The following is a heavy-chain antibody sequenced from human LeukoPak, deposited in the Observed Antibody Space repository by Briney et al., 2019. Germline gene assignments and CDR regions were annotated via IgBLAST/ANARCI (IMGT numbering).Heavy chain of an antibody. CDR2: IIPIFGTA. Sequence: GASVKVSCKASGGTFSSYAISWVRQAPGQGLEWMGGIIPIFGTANYAQKFQGRVTITADKSTSTAYMELSSLRSEDTAVYCCARGRLTSSWFDPWGQGTLVTVSS. CDR3: ARGRLTSSWFDP. J-gene: IGHJ5*02. D-gene: IGHD1-14*01. V-gene: IGHV1-69*06. CDR1: GGTFSSYA.